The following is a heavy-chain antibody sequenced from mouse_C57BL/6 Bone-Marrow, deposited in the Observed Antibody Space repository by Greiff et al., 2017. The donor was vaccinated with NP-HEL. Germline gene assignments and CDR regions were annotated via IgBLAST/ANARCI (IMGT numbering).Heavy chain of an antibody. V-gene: IGHV5-15*01. J-gene: IGHJ3*01. CDR2: ISNLAYSI. Sequence: EVKVVESGGGLVQPGGSLKLSCAASGFTFSDYGMAWVRQAPRKGPEWVAFISNLAYSIYYADTVTGRFTISRENAKNTLYLEMSSLRSEDTAMYYCARDYGSSSFAYWGQGTLVTVSA. D-gene: IGHD1-1*01. CDR3: ARDYGSSSFAY. CDR1: GFTFSDYG.